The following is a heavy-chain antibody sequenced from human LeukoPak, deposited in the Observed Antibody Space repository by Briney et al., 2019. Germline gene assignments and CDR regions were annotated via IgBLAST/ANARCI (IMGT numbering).Heavy chain of an antibody. Sequence: PGGSLRLSCATSGFTVSSNYMSWVRQAPGQGLEWVSIISSDGSTNHADSVKGRFTSSRDNSKGALYLQMNSLRAEDTAVYYCARGFGGYYGMDVWGQGTTVTVSS. CDR1: GFTVSSNY. CDR2: ISSDGST. CDR3: ARGFGGYYGMDV. V-gene: IGHV3-66*01. D-gene: IGHD3-10*01. J-gene: IGHJ6*02.